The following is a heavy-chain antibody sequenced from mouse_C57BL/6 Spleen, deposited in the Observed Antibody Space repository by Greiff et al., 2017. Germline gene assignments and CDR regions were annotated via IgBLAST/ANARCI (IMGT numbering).Heavy chain of an antibody. V-gene: IGHV5-16*01. Sequence: EVQVVESEGGLVQPGSSMKLSCTASGFTFSDYYMAWVRQVPEKGLEWVANINYDGSSTYYLDSLKSRFIISRDNAKNILYLQMSSLKSEDTATYYCARATVVARGYFDVWGTGTTVTVSS. D-gene: IGHD1-1*01. CDR3: ARATVVARGYFDV. CDR2: INYDGSST. J-gene: IGHJ1*03. CDR1: GFTFSDYY.